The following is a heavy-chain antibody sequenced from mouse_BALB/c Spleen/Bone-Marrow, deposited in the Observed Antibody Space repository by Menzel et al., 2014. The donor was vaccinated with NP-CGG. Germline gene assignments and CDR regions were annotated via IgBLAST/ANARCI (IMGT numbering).Heavy chain of an antibody. CDR3: ARDGDYRYAWFAY. CDR2: ISDGGTYT. V-gene: IGHV5-4*02. J-gene: IGHJ3*01. CDR1: GFTFSDYY. D-gene: IGHD2-14*01. Sequence: EVQGVESGGGLVKPGGSLKLSCAASGFTFSDYYMYWVRQTPEERLEWVATISDGGTYTYCPDSVKGRFTISRDNAKNNLYLQMSSLKSEDTAMYYCARDGDYRYAWFAYWGQGTLVTVSA.